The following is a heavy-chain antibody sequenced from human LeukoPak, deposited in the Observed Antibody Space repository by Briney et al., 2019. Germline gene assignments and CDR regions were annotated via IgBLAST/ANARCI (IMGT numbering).Heavy chain of an antibody. Sequence: GGSLRLSCAASGFTFSSYGMSWVRQAPGKGLEWVSAISGSGGSTYYADSVKGRFTISRDNSKNTLYLQMNSLRAEDTAVYYCANSEYSSGWYDYWGQGTLVTVSS. D-gene: IGHD6-19*01. CDR2: ISGSGGST. CDR3: ANSEYSSGWYDY. V-gene: IGHV3-23*01. CDR1: GFTFSSYG. J-gene: IGHJ4*02.